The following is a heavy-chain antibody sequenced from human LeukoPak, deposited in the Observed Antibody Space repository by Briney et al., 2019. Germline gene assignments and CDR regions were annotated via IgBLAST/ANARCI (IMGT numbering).Heavy chain of an antibody. D-gene: IGHD4-17*01. CDR1: GFTFSSYW. Sequence: GGSLRLSCAASGFTFSSYWMHWVRHAPGKGVVWGSRINSDRRRTTYAASVHGRFTVSRDNAKNSLYLQMNSLRADDTGVYYCARAPYRDYGDYNYWGQGTLVTVSS. V-gene: IGHV3-74*01. CDR3: ARAPYRDYGDYNY. CDR2: INSDRRRT. J-gene: IGHJ4*02.